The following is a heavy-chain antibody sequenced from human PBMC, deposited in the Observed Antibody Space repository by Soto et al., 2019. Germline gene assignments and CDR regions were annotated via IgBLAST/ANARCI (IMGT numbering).Heavy chain of an antibody. CDR3: ASTGLSMIVVSRFDY. Sequence: GASEKVSCKASGGTFSSYAISWVRQAPGQGLEWMGGIIPIFGTANYAQKFQGRVTITADESTSTAYMELSSLRSEDTAVYYCASTGLSMIVVSRFDYWGQGALV. CDR2: IIPIFGTA. D-gene: IGHD3-22*01. V-gene: IGHV1-69*13. J-gene: IGHJ4*02. CDR1: GGTFSSYA.